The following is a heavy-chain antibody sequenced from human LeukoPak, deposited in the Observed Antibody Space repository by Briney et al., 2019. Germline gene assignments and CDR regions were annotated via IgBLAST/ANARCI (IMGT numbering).Heavy chain of an antibody. CDR3: AKKAQYNGNYPLDY. J-gene: IGHJ4*02. V-gene: IGHV3-30*18. CDR2: ISYDGSNK. CDR1: GFTFSSYG. D-gene: IGHD1-26*01. Sequence: GGSLRLSCAACGFTFSSYGMHWVRQAPGKGLEWVAVISYDGSNKYYADSVKGRFTISRDNSKNTLYLQMNSLRAEDTALYFCAKKAQYNGNYPLDYWGQGTLVTVSS.